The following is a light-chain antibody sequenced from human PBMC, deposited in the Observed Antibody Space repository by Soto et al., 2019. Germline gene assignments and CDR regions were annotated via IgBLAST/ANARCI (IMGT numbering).Light chain of an antibody. Sequence: DIQMTQSPSSLSASIGDRVTFTCQASQDIGTFLNCFHQKPGEAPKLLVYDASNLETGVPSRFTGGGSGTHFTFTITSLQPEDVATYFCLQYNNLPYTFGRGTKLEIK. CDR2: DAS. CDR1: QDIGTF. CDR3: LQYNNLPYT. V-gene: IGKV1-33*01. J-gene: IGKJ2*01.